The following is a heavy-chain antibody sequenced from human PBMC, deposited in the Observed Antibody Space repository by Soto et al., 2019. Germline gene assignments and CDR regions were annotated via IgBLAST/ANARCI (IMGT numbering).Heavy chain of an antibody. V-gene: IGHV1-8*01. CDR3: ARATVSLWFGDDYYYYYMDV. D-gene: IGHD3-10*01. Sequence: VKVSCKASGYTSTSYDINWVRQATGQGLEWMGWMNPNSGNTGYAQKFQGRVTMTRNTSISTAYMELSSLRSEDTAVYYCARATVSLWFGDDYYYYYMDVWGKGTTVTVSS. J-gene: IGHJ6*03. CDR2: MNPNSGNT. CDR1: GYTSTSYD.